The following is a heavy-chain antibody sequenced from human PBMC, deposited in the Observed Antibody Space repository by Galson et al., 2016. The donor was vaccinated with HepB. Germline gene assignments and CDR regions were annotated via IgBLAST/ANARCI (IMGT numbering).Heavy chain of an antibody. CDR3: ARRGLYSTTFDY. CDR2: IYPGDSDT. V-gene: IGHV5-51*01. Sequence: SGAEVKKPGESLKISCKGSGYSFTSYWIGWVRQMPGKGLEWMVIIYPGDSDTRYSPSFQGRVTISANKTISTADLQWSSLKASDTAMYYCARRGLYSTTFDYWGQGTLVTVSS. J-gene: IGHJ4*02. CDR1: GYSFTSYW. D-gene: IGHD2/OR15-2a*01.